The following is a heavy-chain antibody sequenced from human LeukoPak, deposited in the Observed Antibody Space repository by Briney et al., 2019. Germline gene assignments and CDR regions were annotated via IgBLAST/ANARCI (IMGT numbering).Heavy chain of an antibody. CDR3: AVAYGMDV. CDR1: GGSISSSNHY. J-gene: IGHJ6*02. CDR2: IYYSGSI. D-gene: IGHD5-12*01. Sequence: SETLSLTCTVSGGSISSSNHYWGWIRQPPGKGLEWIGSIYYSGSIYYNPSLKSRVTIPVDTSKNQFSLKLSSVTAADTAVYYCAVAYGMDVWGQGTTVTVSS. V-gene: IGHV4-39*01.